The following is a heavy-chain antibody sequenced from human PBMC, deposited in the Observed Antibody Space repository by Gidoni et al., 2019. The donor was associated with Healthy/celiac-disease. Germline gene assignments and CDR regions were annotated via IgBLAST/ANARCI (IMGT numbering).Heavy chain of an antibody. CDR2: INTTTGTP. CDR3: ARDYSSSWTPTGYYYYYYGMDV. CDR1: GYTFTSYA. J-gene: IGHJ6*02. D-gene: IGHD6-13*01. V-gene: IGHV7-4-1*02. Sequence: QVQLVQSGSELKKPGASVKVSCKASGYTFTSYAMNGGRQAPGQGLEWMGWINTTTGTPPYAQGFTGRFVFSLDTSVSTAYLQISSLKAEDTAVYYCARDYSSSWTPTGYYYYYYGMDVWGQGTTVTVSS.